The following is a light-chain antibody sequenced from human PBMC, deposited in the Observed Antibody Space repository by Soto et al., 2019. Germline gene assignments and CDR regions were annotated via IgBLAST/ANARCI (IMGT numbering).Light chain of an antibody. CDR2: DVS. Sequence: QSALTQPASVSGSPGQSITISCTGTRSDAGYYNFVSWYQQHPGKAPKPMIYDVSNRPSGVSNRFSGSKSGNTASLTISGLQTEDEAHYYCSSYSSSTTLLYVFGTGTKLPS. V-gene: IGLV2-14*01. CDR3: SSYSSSTTLLYV. J-gene: IGLJ1*01. CDR1: RSDAGYYNF.